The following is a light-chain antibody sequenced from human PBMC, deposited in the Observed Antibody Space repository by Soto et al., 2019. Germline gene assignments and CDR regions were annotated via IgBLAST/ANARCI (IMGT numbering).Light chain of an antibody. CDR1: QGISSY. Sequence: IQLTQSPSSLSASVGDRVTITCRASQGISSYLAWYQQKPGKAPKLLIYAASTLQSGVPSRFSGSGSGTDFTLTISSLQPEAFATYYCQQLNSYLLTLGGGTKVEIK. V-gene: IGKV1-9*01. J-gene: IGKJ4*01. CDR2: AAS. CDR3: QQLNSYLLT.